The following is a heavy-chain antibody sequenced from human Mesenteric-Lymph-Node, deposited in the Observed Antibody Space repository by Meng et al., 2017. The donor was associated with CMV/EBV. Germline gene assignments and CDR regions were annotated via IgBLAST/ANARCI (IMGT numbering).Heavy chain of an antibody. CDR3: ASDFQRYSSSWYSADY. CDR2: IWYDGSNK. V-gene: IGHV3-33*01. D-gene: IGHD6-13*01. Sequence: FTFSTYGMHWVRQAPGKGLEWVAVIWYDGSNKYYADSVEGRFTISRDNSKNTLYLQMNSLRAEDTAVYYCASDFQRYSSSWYSADYWGQGTLVTVSS. J-gene: IGHJ4*02. CDR1: FTFSTYG.